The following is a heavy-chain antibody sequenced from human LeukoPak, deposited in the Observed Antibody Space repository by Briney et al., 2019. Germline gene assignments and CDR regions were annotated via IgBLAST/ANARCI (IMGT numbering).Heavy chain of an antibody. Sequence: SETLSLTCTVSGGSISSYYWSWIRQPPGKGLEWIGYIYYSGSTNYNPSLMSRVTISVNTSKNQFSLKLSSVTAADTAVYYCAADDSSGYYPRRWGQGTLVTVSS. J-gene: IGHJ4*02. D-gene: IGHD3-22*01. V-gene: IGHV4-59*01. CDR2: IYYSGST. CDR3: AADDSSGYYPRR. CDR1: GGSISSYY.